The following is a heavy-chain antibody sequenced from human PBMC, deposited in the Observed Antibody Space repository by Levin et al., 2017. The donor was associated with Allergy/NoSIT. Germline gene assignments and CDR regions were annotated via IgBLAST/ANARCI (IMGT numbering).Heavy chain of an antibody. D-gene: IGHD3-10*01. CDR1: GFTVSDNH. Sequence: PSGGSLRLSCAVSGFTVSDNHMTWVRQAPGQGLEWVSVIYSSGVSYHEDSVKGRFTTSTDAAKNTVFLQMNSLKRDDTARYYCAREAPGGGYYIDYWGQGTLVTVSS. J-gene: IGHJ4*02. CDR3: AREAPGGGYYIDY. CDR2: IYSSGVS. V-gene: IGHV3-66*03.